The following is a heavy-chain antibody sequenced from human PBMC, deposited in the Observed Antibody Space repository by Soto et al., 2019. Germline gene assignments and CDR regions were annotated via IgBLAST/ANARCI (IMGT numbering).Heavy chain of an antibody. D-gene: IGHD3-9*01. V-gene: IGHV3-21*01. J-gene: IGHJ4*02. CDR1: GFTFSSYS. Sequence: PGGSLRLSCAASGFTFSSYSMHWVRQAPGKGLEWVSSISISSNYIYYADSVKGRFTISRDNAKNSLYLQINSLRAEDTAVHYCARVMTGYYGALIDYWGQGTLVTVSS. CDR3: ARVMTGYYGALIDY. CDR2: ISISSNYI.